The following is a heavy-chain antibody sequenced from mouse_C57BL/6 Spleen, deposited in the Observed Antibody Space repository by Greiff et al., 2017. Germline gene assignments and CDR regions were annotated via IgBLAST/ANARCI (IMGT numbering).Heavy chain of an antibody. CDR1: GYSITSGYY. Sequence: EVQRVESGPGLVKPSQSLSLTCSVTGYSITSGYYWNWIRQFPGNKLEWMGYISYDGSNNYNPSLKNRISITRDTSKNQFFLKLNSVTTEDTATYYCARVDYGYAMDDWGQGTTVTVSS. CDR3: ARVDYGYAMDD. D-gene: IGHD2-4*01. J-gene: IGHJ4*01. V-gene: IGHV3-6*01. CDR2: ISYDGSN.